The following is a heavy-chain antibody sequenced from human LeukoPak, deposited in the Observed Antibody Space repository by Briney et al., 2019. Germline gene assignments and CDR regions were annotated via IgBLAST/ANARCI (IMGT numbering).Heavy chain of an antibody. CDR3: AREEVKYSSSWPATFDY. D-gene: IGHD6-13*01. Sequence: GGSLRLSCAASGFTFSSYAMHWVRQAPGKGLEWVAVISYDGSNKYYADSVKGRFTISRDNSKNTLYLQMNSLRAEDTAVYYCAREEVKYSSSWPATFDYWGQGTLVTVSS. V-gene: IGHV3-30-3*01. CDR1: GFTFSSYA. J-gene: IGHJ4*02. CDR2: ISYDGSNK.